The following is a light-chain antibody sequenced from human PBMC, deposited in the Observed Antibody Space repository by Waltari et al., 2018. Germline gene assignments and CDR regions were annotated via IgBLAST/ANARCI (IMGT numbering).Light chain of an antibody. Sequence: DIVMTQSPASLPVSLGERATLNCKSSQSVLYNTDNKNYLAWYQQKPGQSPKLLIYWASTRESGVPDRFSGSGSGTDFTLTISGLQADDAAIYFCQQYYDIPVTFGQGTRLEIK. CDR2: WAS. CDR3: QQYYDIPVT. V-gene: IGKV4-1*01. J-gene: IGKJ2*01. CDR1: QSVLYNTDNKNY.